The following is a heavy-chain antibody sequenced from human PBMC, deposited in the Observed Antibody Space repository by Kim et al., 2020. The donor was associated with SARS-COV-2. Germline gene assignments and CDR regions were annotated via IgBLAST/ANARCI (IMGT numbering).Heavy chain of an antibody. Sequence: SVKVSCKASGGTFSSYAISWVRQAPGQGLEWMGGIIPIFGTANYAQKFQGRVTITADESTSTAYMELSSLRSEDTAVYYCARCYYDSSGYYHTPLDYWGQGTLVTVSS. CDR3: ARCYYDSSGYYHTPLDY. D-gene: IGHD3-22*01. J-gene: IGHJ4*02. CDR2: IIPIFGTA. V-gene: IGHV1-69*13. CDR1: GGTFSSYA.